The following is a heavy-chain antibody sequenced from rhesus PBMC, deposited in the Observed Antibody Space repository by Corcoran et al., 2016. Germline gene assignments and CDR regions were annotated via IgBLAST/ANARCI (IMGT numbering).Heavy chain of an antibody. CDR2: INGNSGST. Sequence: QVQLQESGPGLVKPSETLSLTCAVSGGSFSRYWWSWVRLPPGKGLEWVGEINGNSGSTNYNPVLKSRVTLSNDASKKQFSLRLSSVTAADTAVYYCASVLRGLSYFDYWGQGVLVTVSS. CDR1: GGSFSRYW. V-gene: IGHV4-80*01. J-gene: IGHJ4*01. CDR3: ASVLRGLSYFDY.